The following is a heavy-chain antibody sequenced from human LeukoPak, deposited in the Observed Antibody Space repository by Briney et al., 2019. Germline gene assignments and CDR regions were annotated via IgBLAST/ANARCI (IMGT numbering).Heavy chain of an antibody. CDR3: ARGGVRDFFYYAMDV. CDR2: IYSGGKT. D-gene: IGHD3-10*01. Sequence: GGSLRLSCAASGFTVSSNYMSWVRQAPGKWLEWVSVIYSGGKTFYADSVKGRFTISKDNSKNTLYLQMNSLRAEDTAVYYCARGGVRDFFYYAMDVWGQGTTVTVSS. J-gene: IGHJ6*02. V-gene: IGHV3-53*01. CDR1: GFTVSSNY.